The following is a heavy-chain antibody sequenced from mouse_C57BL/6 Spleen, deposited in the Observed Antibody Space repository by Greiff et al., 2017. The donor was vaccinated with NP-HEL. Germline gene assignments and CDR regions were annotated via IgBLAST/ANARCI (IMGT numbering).Heavy chain of an antibody. Sequence: QVQLQQSGTELVKPGASVKLSCKASGYTFTSYWMHWVKQRPGQGLEWIGNINPSNGGTNYNEKFKSKATLTVDKSSSTAYMQLSSQTSEDSAVYYCARSEYDGEWFAYWGQGTLVTVSA. D-gene: IGHD2-14*01. CDR2: INPSNGGT. CDR3: ARSEYDGEWFAY. CDR1: GYTFTSYW. J-gene: IGHJ3*01. V-gene: IGHV1-53*01.